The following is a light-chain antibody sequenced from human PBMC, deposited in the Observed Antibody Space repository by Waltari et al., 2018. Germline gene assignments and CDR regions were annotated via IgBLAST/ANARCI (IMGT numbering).Light chain of an antibody. J-gene: IGKJ1*01. CDR2: DAS. CDR1: QSVGSY. Sequence: EIVLTQSTATLSLSPGERATLSCRASQSVGSYLAWYQQRPGQAPRLLISDASNRATGIPARFSGSGSETDFTLTISSLEPEDFAVYYCQQRNTWWTFGQGTKVEIK. V-gene: IGKV3-11*01. CDR3: QQRNTWWT.